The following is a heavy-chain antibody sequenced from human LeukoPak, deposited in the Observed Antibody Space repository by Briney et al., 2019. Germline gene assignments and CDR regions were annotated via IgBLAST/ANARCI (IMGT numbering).Heavy chain of an antibody. V-gene: IGHV1-8*01. CDR3: TRGSSGRRDN. CDR2: MNPNSSNT. J-gene: IGHJ4*02. CDR1: GYTFTSCD. Sequence: ASVTVTFKASGYTFTSCDINWVRQASGQGLALMGWMNPNSSNTGYGQGFQGRITMTRDISIGTAYMELSNLTSEDTAIYYCTRGSSGRRDNWGQGTLVTVSA. D-gene: IGHD6-19*01.